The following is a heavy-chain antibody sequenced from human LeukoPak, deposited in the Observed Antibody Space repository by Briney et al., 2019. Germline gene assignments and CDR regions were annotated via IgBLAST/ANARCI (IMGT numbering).Heavy chain of an antibody. J-gene: IGHJ4*02. CDR3: ARIGGAHNFDY. CDR2: INPNTGGT. CDR1: GYTFTAYY. V-gene: IGHV1-2*06. D-gene: IGHD3-16*01. Sequence: GASVKVSCRASGYTFTAYYMHWVRQAPGQGLEWMGRINPNTGGTNYAQKFRGRVTMTGDTSISTAYMELSRLTSDDTAVYYCARIGGAHNFDYWGQGTLVTVSS.